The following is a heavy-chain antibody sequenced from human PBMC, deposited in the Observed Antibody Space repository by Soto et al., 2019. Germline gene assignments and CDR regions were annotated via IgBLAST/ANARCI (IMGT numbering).Heavy chain of an antibody. CDR2: VYYSGST. CDR1: GGSISSGDYY. CDR3: ARGPRAIVVVPAAISSLGRPGTWFDP. Sequence: SETLSLTCTVSGGSISSGDYYWSWIRQPPGKGLEWIGYVYYSGSTYYNPSLKSRVTISVDTSKNQFSLKLSSVTAADTAVYYCARGPRAIVVVPAAISSLGRPGTWFDPWGQGTLVTVYS. J-gene: IGHJ5*02. D-gene: IGHD2-2*02. V-gene: IGHV4-30-4*01.